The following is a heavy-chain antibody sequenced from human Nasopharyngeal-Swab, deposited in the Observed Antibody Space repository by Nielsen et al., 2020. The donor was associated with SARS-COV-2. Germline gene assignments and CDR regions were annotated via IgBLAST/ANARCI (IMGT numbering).Heavy chain of an antibody. CDR1: GFTFSSYW. CDR2: IKQDGSEK. D-gene: IGHD3-16*02. J-gene: IGHJ4*02. Sequence: GESLKISCAASGFTFSSYWMSWVRQAPGKGLEWVANIKQDGSEKYYVDSVKGRFTISRDNAKNSLYLQMNSLRAEDTAVYYCARDDYVRGSYRYTTYFDYWGQGTLVTVSS. V-gene: IGHV3-7*01. CDR3: ARDDYVRGSYRYTTYFDY.